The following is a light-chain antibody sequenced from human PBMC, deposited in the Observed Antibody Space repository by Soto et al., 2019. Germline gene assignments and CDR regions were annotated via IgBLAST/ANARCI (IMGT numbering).Light chain of an antibody. CDR3: SSYTRSSLRVI. CDR1: SSDVGGYNY. J-gene: IGLJ2*01. CDR2: EVN. Sequence: QSALTQPPSASGSPGQSVAISCTGTSSDVGGYNYVSWYQQHPGKAPKLMIYEVNKRPSGVPDRFSGSKSGNTASLTISGLQAEDEAAYYCSSYTRSSLRVIFGGGTKLTVL. V-gene: IGLV2-8*01.